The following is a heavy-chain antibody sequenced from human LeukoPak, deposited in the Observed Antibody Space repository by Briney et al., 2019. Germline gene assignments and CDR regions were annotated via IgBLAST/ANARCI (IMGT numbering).Heavy chain of an antibody. CDR2: IYSDNYT. Sequence: GGSLRLSCAASGFTVSSNYMSWVRQAPGKGQEWVSVIYSDNYTYYADSVKGRFTISRDNSKNTLYLQMNSLRAEDTAVYYCATGSGSYYPRDFDYWGQGTLVTVSS. V-gene: IGHV3-53*01. D-gene: IGHD3-10*01. CDR3: ATGSGSYYPRDFDY. J-gene: IGHJ4*02. CDR1: GFTVSSNY.